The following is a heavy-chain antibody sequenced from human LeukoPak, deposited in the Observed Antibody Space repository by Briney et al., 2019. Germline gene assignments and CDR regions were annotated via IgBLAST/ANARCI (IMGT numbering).Heavy chain of an antibody. D-gene: IGHD6-13*01. CDR2: IYYTGST. CDR3: ARYTPSSSWYFQGYYYGMDV. Sequence: SETLSLTCTVSGDSISDYYWSWIRRPPGRGLEWIGYIYYTGSTNYNPSLKSRVTISVDTSKNQFSLKLSSVTAADTAVYYCARYTPSSSWYFQGYYYGMDVWGQGTTVTVSS. CDR1: GDSISDYY. V-gene: IGHV4-59*01. J-gene: IGHJ6*02.